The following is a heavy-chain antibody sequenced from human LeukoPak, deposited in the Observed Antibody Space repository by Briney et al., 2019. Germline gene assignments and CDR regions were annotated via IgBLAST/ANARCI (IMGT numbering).Heavy chain of an antibody. CDR3: ASSGYETYNWFDP. CDR1: GGSISSGYY. D-gene: IGHD3-22*01. CDR2: IYHSGST. J-gene: IGHJ5*02. V-gene: IGHV4-38-2*02. Sequence: PSETLSLTCTVSGGSISSGYYWGWIRQPPGKGLEWIGSIYHSGSTYYNPSLKSRVTISVDTSKNQFSLKLSSVTAADTAVYYCASSGYETYNWFDPWGQGTLVTVSS.